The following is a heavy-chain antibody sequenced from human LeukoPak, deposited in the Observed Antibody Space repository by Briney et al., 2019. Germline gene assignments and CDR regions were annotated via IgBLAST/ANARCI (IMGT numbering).Heavy chain of an antibody. CDR3: ARALEYLTGYYNYYYYGMGV. D-gene: IGHD3-9*01. CDR1: GGSISSYY. Sequence: SETLSLTCTVSGGSISSYYWSWIRQPAGKGLEWIGRIYTSGSTNYNPSLKSRVTISVDTSKNQFSLKLSSVTAADTAVYYCARALEYLTGYYNYYYYGMGVWGQGTTVTVSS. CDR2: IYTSGST. V-gene: IGHV4-4*07. J-gene: IGHJ6*02.